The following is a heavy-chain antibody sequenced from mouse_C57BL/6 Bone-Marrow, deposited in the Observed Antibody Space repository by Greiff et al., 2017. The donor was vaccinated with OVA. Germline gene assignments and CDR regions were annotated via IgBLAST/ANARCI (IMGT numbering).Heavy chain of an antibody. V-gene: IGHV1-15*01. CDR3: TRNDYDPFDY. CDR2: IDPETGGT. Sequence: VQLQQSGAELVRPGASVTLSCKASGYTFTDYEMHWVKQTPVHGLEWIGAIDPETGGTAYNQKFKGKAIMTADKSSSTAYMELRSLTSEDSAVCYCTRNDYDPFDYWGQGTTLTVSS. J-gene: IGHJ2*01. CDR1: GYTFTDYE. D-gene: IGHD2-4*01.